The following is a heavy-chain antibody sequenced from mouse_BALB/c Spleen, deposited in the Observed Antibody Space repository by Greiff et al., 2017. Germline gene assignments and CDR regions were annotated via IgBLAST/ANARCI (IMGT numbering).Heavy chain of an antibody. CDR3: ARDSGYGYYAMDY. D-gene: IGHD3-1*01. J-gene: IGHJ4*01. CDR1: GFSLTSYG. CDR2: IWAGGST. Sequence: VKLVESGPGLVAPSQSLSITCTVSGFSLTSYGVHWVRQPPGKGLEWLGVIWAGGSTNYNSALMSRLSISKDNSKSQVFLKMNSLQTDDTAMYYCARDSGYGYYAMDYWGQGTSVTVSS. V-gene: IGHV2-9*02.